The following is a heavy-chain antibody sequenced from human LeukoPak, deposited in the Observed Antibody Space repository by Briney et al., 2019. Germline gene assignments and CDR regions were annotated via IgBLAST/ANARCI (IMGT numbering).Heavy chain of an antibody. CDR2: ISGSSNTM. J-gene: IGHJ3*02. CDR1: EFTFSSYY. D-gene: IGHD3-10*01. CDR3: ARDRVRGLRTGAFDI. Sequence: GGSLRLSCAAFEFTFSSYYMNWVRQAPGKGLEWISYISGSSNTMYYADSVKGRFFISRDNARNSLYLQINGLTVEDTAVYYCARDRVRGLRTGAFDIWGQGTVVTVSS. V-gene: IGHV3-48*01.